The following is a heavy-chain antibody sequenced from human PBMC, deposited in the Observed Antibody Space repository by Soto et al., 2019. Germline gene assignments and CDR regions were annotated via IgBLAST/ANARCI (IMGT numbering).Heavy chain of an antibody. J-gene: IGHJ4*02. V-gene: IGHV3-73*02. CDR3: TRSGFQQWLVVDKPLNDY. CDR1: GFTFSGSA. Sequence: EVQLVESGGGLVQPGGSLKLSCAASGFTFSGSAMHWVRQASGKGLEWVGRIRSKANSYARAYAASVKGRFTISRDDSKSTAYLQMNSLKTEDTAVYYCTRSGFQQWLVVDKPLNDYGGQGTLVTVSS. CDR2: IRSKANSYAR. D-gene: IGHD6-19*01.